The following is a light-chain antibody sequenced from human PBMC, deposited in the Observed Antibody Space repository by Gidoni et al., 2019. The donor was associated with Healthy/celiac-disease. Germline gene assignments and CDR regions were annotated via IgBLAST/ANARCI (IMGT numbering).Light chain of an antibody. CDR3: QQYGSSPGT. CDR2: GAS. V-gene: IGKV3-20*01. Sequence: IVLPQSPGTLSLAPGERATCPCRASESFSSSYLAWYQQKPGQAPRLLIYGASSRDTGIPDRFSGSGSGTDFTLTISRLEPEDFAVYYCQQYGSSPGTFGQGTKVEIK. CDR1: ESFSSSY. J-gene: IGKJ1*01.